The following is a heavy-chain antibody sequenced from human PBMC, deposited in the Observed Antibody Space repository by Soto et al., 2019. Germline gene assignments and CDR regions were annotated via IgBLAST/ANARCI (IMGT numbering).Heavy chain of an antibody. CDR2: IIPIFGTA. CDR1: GGTFSSYA. J-gene: IGHJ2*01. V-gene: IGHV1-69*12. D-gene: IGHD2-15*01. CDR3: ARVVTVVKSFHYWYFDL. Sequence: QVQLVQSGAEVKKPGSSVKVSCKAFGGTFSSYAISWVRQAPGQGLEWMGGIIPIFGTANYAQKFQGRVTITADESTSTAYMELSSLRSEDTAVYYCARVVTVVKSFHYWYFDLWGRGTLVTVSS.